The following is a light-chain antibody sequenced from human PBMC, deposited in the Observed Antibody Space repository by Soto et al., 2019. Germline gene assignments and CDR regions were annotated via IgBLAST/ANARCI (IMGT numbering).Light chain of an antibody. CDR3: SSYAGSDNFV. J-gene: IGLJ1*01. Sequence: SALTQPPSASGSPGQSVTITCTGTSSDVGGYNYVSWYQQHPGKAPKLMIYEVIKRPSGVPDRFSASRSGNTASLTVSGLQAEDEADYYCSSYAGSDNFVFGTGTKVTVL. CDR2: EVI. CDR1: SSDVGGYNY. V-gene: IGLV2-8*01.